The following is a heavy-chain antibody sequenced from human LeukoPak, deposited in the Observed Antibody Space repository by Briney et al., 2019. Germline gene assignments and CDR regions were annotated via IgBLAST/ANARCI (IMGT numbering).Heavy chain of an antibody. J-gene: IGHJ4*02. CDR3: ARGSRSGVRYYYDSSGYRYDY. Sequence: SETLSLTCAVYGGSFSCYYWSWIRQPPGKGLEWIGEINHSGSTNYNPSLKSRVTISVDTSKNQFSLKLSSVTAADTAVYYCARGSRSGVRYYYDSSGYRYDYWGQGTLVTVSS. CDR2: INHSGST. CDR1: GGSFSCYY. D-gene: IGHD3-22*01. V-gene: IGHV4-34*01.